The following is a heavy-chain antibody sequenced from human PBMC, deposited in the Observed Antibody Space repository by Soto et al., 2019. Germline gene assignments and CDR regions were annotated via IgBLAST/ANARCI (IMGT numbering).Heavy chain of an antibody. CDR1: GFTFSSYG. Sequence: GGSLRLSCVASGFTFSSYGIHWVRQAPGKGLEWMAVISSDGSTSYYADSVKGRFTISRDNSKNALYLQMDSLRPEDTAVYYCAKEVAVAGDFDYWGLGTLVTAPQ. CDR3: AKEVAVAGDFDY. V-gene: IGHV3-30*18. D-gene: IGHD6-19*01. J-gene: IGHJ4*01. CDR2: ISSDGSTS.